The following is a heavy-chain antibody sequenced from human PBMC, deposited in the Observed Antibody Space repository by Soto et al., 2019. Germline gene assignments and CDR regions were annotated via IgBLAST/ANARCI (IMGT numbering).Heavy chain of an antibody. J-gene: IGHJ3*02. CDR1: GFTFSSYS. CDR3: ARDQLELMPTLAPTPEYAFDI. D-gene: IGHD1-7*01. CDR2: ISSSSSYI. Sequence: PGGSLRLSCAASGFTFSSYSMNWVRQAPGKGLEWVSSISSSSSYIYYADSVKGRFTISRDNAKNSLYLQKNSMRAEDTAVYYCARDQLELMPTLAPTPEYAFDIWGQGTMVTVSS. V-gene: IGHV3-21*01.